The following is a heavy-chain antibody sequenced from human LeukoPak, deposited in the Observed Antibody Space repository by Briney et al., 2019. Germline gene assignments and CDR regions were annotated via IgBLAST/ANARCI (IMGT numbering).Heavy chain of an antibody. V-gene: IGHV3-53*01. J-gene: IGHJ4*02. Sequence: PGGSLRLSCAASGFTVSSNYTSWVRQAPGKGLEWVSVIYSGGSTYYADSVKGRFTISRDNSKNTLYLQMNSLRAEDTAVYYCARDPGYSYGYFDYWGQGTLVTVSS. CDR3: ARDPGYSYGYFDY. D-gene: IGHD5-18*01. CDR1: GFTVSSNY. CDR2: IYSGGST.